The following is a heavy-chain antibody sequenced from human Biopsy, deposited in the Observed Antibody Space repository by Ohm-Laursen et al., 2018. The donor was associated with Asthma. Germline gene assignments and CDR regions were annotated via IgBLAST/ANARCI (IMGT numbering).Heavy chain of an antibody. CDR2: THHSGYT. J-gene: IGHJ6*02. CDR1: GGSFSSNY. V-gene: IGHV4-34*01. CDR3: VRQSGHRTGWPKLLLVYYGLDV. Sequence: SETLSLTCAVYGGSFSSNYWSWIRQTPGKGLEWLGDTHHSGYTNYNPSLSSRLTFSVDTSKNQFSLRLTYVTAADTAQYYCVRQSGHRTGWPKLLLVYYGLDVWGQGTTATVSS. D-gene: IGHD6-19*01.